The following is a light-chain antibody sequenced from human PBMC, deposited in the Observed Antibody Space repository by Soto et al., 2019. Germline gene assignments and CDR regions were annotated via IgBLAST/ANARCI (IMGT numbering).Light chain of an antibody. CDR2: DVS. CDR1: SSDLGDYDF. CDR3: SSYRSSSNSYV. Sequence: QSVLTQPASVSASPGQSITISCTGTSSDLGDYDFVSWYQQLPGQAPKLIIYDVSDRPSRISNRFSGSKSGTTASLTISGLQAEDEADYFCSSYRSSSNSYVFGNGTKVTVL. V-gene: IGLV2-14*01. J-gene: IGLJ1*01.